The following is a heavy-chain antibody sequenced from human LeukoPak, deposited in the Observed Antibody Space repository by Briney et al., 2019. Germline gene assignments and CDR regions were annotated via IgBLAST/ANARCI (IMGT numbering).Heavy chain of an antibody. J-gene: IGHJ4*02. Sequence: PSETLSLTCAVYGGSFSGYYWSWIRQPPGKGLEWIGEINHSGSTNYNPSLKSRVTISVDTSKNQFSLKLSSVTAADTAVYYCARHVPYYDFWSGYFFDYWGQGTLVTVSS. CDR1: GGSFSGYY. CDR2: INHSGST. V-gene: IGHV4-34*01. D-gene: IGHD3-3*01. CDR3: ARHVPYYDFWSGYFFDY.